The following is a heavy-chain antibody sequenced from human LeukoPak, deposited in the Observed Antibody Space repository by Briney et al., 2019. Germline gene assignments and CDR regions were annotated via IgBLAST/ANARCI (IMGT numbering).Heavy chain of an antibody. CDR2: IHHGGST. CDR3: ARDGPAYTSRWYDYYYGLDV. D-gene: IGHD2-2*01. CDR1: GGSIISSNW. V-gene: IGHV4-4*02. Sequence: SETLSLTCAVSGGSIISSNWWSWVRQPPGKGLEWIGEIHHGGSTNYNPSLKSRLTISVDKSKNQFSLNLSSMTAADTAVYYCARDGPAYTSRWYDYYYGLDVWGPGTTVTVSS. J-gene: IGHJ6*02.